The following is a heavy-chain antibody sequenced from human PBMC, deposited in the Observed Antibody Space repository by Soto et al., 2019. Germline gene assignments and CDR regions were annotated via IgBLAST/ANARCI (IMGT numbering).Heavy chain of an antibody. Sequence: GGSLRLSCTSSGFTFSRYAMSWVRHAPGKGLEWVSTISNSGSSSYSADSVKGRFTISRDNSKNTLYLQMHSLRGEDTALYHCAKGLVAASRLQWLAPGAQGTLVPVS. CDR3: AKGLVAASRLQWLAP. D-gene: IGHD2-15*01. J-gene: IGHJ5*02. V-gene: IGHV3-23*01. CDR1: GFTFSRYA. CDR2: ISNSGSSS.